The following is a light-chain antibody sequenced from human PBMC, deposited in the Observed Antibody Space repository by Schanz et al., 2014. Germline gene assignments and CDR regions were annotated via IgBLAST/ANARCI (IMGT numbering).Light chain of an antibody. J-gene: IGLJ2*01. Sequence: QSALTQPRSVSGSPGQSVTISCTGTSSDVGYTYLVSWYQQHPGKAPKLIIYDVTKRPSGVPDRFSGSKSGNTASLTVSGLQAEDEADYYCSSYAGSKNSVVFGGGTKLTVL. V-gene: IGLV2-11*01. CDR3: SSYAGSKNSVV. CDR1: SSDVGYTYL. CDR2: DVT.